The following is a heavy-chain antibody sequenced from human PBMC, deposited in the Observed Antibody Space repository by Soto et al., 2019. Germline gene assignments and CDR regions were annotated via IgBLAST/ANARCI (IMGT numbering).Heavy chain of an antibody. V-gene: IGHV4-39*01. D-gene: IGHD6-19*01. CDR3: ARHGIAVAGGNWFDP. Sequence: QLQLQESGPGLVKPSETLSLTCTVSGGSISSSSYYWGWIRQPPGKGLEWIGRIYYSGSTYYNPSLKSRVTILVDTSKNQFSLKLSSVTAADTAVYYCARHGIAVAGGNWFDPWGQGTLVTVSS. CDR1: GGSISSSSYY. CDR2: IYYSGST. J-gene: IGHJ5*02.